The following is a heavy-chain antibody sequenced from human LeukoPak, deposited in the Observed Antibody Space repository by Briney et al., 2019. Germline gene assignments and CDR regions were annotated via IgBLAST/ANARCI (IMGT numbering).Heavy chain of an antibody. J-gene: IGHJ4*02. D-gene: IGHD5-12*01. CDR2: INHSGST. Sequence: SETLSLTCAVYGGSFSGYYWSWIRQPPGKGLEWIGEINHSGSTYYNPSLKSRVTISVDTSKNQFSLKLSSVTAADTAVYYCARDPRGYSGYADYWGQGTLVTVSS. CDR1: GGSFSGYY. CDR3: ARDPRGYSGYADY. V-gene: IGHV4-34*01.